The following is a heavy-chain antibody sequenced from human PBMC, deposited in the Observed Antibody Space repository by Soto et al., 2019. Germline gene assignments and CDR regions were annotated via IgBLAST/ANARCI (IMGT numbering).Heavy chain of an antibody. Sequence: SETLSLTCTVSGGSISSSSYYWGWIRQPPGKGLEWIGSIYYSGSTYYNPSLKSRVTISVDTSKNQFSLKLSSVTAADTAVYYCAAPIAVAGTRYFQHWGQGTLVTVS. D-gene: IGHD6-19*01. CDR1: GGSISSSSYY. CDR2: IYYSGST. V-gene: IGHV4-39*01. J-gene: IGHJ1*01. CDR3: AAPIAVAGTRYFQH.